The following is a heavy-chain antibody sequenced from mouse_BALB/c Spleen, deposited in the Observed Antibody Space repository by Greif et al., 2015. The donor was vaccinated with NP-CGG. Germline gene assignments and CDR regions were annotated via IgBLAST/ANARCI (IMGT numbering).Heavy chain of an antibody. Sequence: QVQLQQPGAELVRPGASVKLSCKASGYTFTSYWINWVKQRPGQGLEWIGNIYPSDSYTNYNQKFKDKATLTVDKSSSTAYMQLSSPTSEDSAVYYCTGSEGNYYFDYWGQGTTLTVSS. J-gene: IGHJ2*01. CDR2: IYPSDSYT. V-gene: IGHV1-69*02. CDR3: TGSEGNYYFDY. D-gene: IGHD2-1*01. CDR1: GYTFTSYW.